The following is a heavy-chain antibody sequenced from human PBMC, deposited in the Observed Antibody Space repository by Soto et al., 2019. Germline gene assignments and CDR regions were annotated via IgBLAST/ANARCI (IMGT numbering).Heavy chain of an antibody. CDR2: ISGSGGWT. V-gene: IGHV3-23*01. J-gene: IGHJ2*01. Sequence: GGSLRLSCAASGFTFSNYAMSWVRQAPGKGLEWVSAISGSGGWTYYADSVKGRFTIPRDNSKNTLYLQMSSLRAEDTAVYYCARRATTSAGYFDLWGRGTLVTVSS. CDR1: GFTFSNYA. D-gene: IGHD1-26*01. CDR3: ARRATTSAGYFDL.